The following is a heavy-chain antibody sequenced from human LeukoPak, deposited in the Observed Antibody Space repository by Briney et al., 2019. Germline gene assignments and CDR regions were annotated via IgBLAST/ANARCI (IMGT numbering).Heavy chain of an antibody. CDR1: GFTFSSYG. D-gene: IGHD5-18*01. V-gene: IGHV3-33*01. J-gene: IGHJ4*02. CDR2: IWYDGSNK. Sequence: PGRSLRLSCAAPGFTFSSYGMHWVRQAPGKGLEWVAVIWYDGSNKYYADSVKGRFTISRDNSKNTLYLQMNSLRAEDTAMYYCARLVWDTTMADGDIDSWGQGTLLIVSS. CDR3: ARLVWDTTMADGDIDS.